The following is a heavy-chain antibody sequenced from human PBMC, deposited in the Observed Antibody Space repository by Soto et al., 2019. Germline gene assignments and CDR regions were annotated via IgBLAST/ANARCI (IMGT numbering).Heavy chain of an antibody. D-gene: IGHD2-2*01. J-gene: IGHJ4*02. V-gene: IGHV4-34*10. CDR1: GGFSSDHF. CDR3: AKARCASTSCACDY. CDR2: INHSGST. Sequence: SETLSLTCAVYGGFSSDHFLSWIRESPGKGLEWIGEINHSGSTTSNPSLKNRLTMSVDTSKSQFYLKLSSVRAEDTAVYYCAKARCASTSCACDYWGQGTLVTVSS.